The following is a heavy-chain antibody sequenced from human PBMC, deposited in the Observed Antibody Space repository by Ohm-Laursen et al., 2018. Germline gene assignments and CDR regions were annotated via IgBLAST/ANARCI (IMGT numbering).Heavy chain of an antibody. Sequence: GASVKVSSKASGGTFSTYTINWVRQAPGQGLEWMGGITPMFGTGNYAQKFQVRVTITADESTSTAYMELSSLRSEDTAVYYCARDLGALGGNYYFYYWGQGTLVTVSS. J-gene: IGHJ4*02. D-gene: IGHD1-26*01. CDR2: ITPMFGTG. CDR3: ARDLGALGGNYYFYY. CDR1: GGTFSTYT. V-gene: IGHV1-69*13.